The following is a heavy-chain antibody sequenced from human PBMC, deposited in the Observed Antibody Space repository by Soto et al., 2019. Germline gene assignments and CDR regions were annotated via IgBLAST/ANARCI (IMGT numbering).Heavy chain of an antibody. D-gene: IGHD2-15*01. CDR2: INPNSGGT. V-gene: IGHV1-2*04. J-gene: IGHJ6*02. CDR3: ATSGCSGGSCYPYFSYGMDV. CDR1: GYTFTGYY. Sequence: GASVKVSCKASGYTFTGYYMHWVRQAPGQGLEWMGWINPNSGGTNYAQKFQGWVTMTRDTSISTAYMELSRLRSDYTAVYYCATSGCSGGSCYPYFSYGMDVWGQGITVTVSS.